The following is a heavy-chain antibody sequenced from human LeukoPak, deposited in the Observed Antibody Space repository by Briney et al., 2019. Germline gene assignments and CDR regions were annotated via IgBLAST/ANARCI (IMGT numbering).Heavy chain of an antibody. CDR2: IYPSDSDT. V-gene: IGHV5-51*01. CDR3: ASRRTIGSGIGTFDY. J-gene: IGHJ4*02. CDR1: GYSFTSYW. D-gene: IGHD3-10*01. Sequence: TGESLKISCEGSGYSFTSYWIGWVRQMPGKGLEWMGIIYPSDSDTRYNPSFQGQVTISADKSISTAYLQWSSLKASDTAMYYCASRRTIGSGIGTFDYWGQGTLVTVYS.